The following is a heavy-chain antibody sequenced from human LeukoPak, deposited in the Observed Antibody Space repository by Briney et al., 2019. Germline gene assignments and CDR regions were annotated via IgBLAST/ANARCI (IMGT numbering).Heavy chain of an antibody. Sequence: SETLSLTCTVSGGSISSSSYYWGWIRQPPGKGLEWIGSIYYSGSTYYNPSLKSRVTISVDTSKNQFSLKLSSVTAADTAVYYCARLGRSSSWYYRKSYYFDYWGQGTLVTVSS. D-gene: IGHD6-13*01. V-gene: IGHV4-39*01. CDR2: IYYSGST. J-gene: IGHJ4*02. CDR1: GGSISSSSYY. CDR3: ARLGRSSSWYYRKSYYFDY.